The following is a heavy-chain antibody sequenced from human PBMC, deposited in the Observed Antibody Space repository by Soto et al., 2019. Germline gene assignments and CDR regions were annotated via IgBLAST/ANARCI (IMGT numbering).Heavy chain of an antibody. CDR2: INHSGST. Sequence: SETLSLTCAVYGGSFSGYYGSWIRQPPGKGLEWIGEINHSGSTNYNPSLKSRVTISVDTSKDQFSLKLSSVTAADTAVYYCAGTIGYCSSTRCYGGTWFDPWGQGTLVTVSS. J-gene: IGHJ5*02. V-gene: IGHV4-34*01. CDR1: GGSFSGYY. D-gene: IGHD2-2*01. CDR3: AGTIGYCSSTRCYGGTWFDP.